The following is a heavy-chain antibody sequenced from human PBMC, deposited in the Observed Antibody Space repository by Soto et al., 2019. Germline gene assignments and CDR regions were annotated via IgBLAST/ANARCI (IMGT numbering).Heavy chain of an antibody. CDR3: AKDLPGERLPTCFDS. V-gene: IGHV3-23*01. D-gene: IGHD1-1*01. CDR2: IPYSGGST. CDR1: GFTFSSYA. Sequence: DVQLLESGGGLVQPGGSLRLSCAASGFTFSSYAMTWVRQAPGRGLEWVSSIPYSGGSTYYADSVKGRFTISRDNSKSTLYLQMNSLRAEDTAVYYCAKDLPGERLPTCFDSWGQGTLVTVSS. J-gene: IGHJ5*01.